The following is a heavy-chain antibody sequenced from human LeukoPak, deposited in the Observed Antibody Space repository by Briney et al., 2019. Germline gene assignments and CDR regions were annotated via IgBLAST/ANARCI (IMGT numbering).Heavy chain of an antibody. CDR3: IRGHDYGDYVSAFDI. Sequence: GGSLRLSCAASKFTFSSYWMHWVRQAPGEGLVWLSRINTDGSSTTYADSVKGRFTISRDNAKNTLYLQMNSLRDEETAVYYCIRGHDYGDYVSAFDIWGQGTTVTVSS. V-gene: IGHV3-74*01. J-gene: IGHJ3*02. CDR2: INTDGSST. D-gene: IGHD4-17*01. CDR1: KFTFSSYW.